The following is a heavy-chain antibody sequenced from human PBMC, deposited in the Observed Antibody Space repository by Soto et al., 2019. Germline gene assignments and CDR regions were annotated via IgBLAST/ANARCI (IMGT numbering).Heavy chain of an antibody. D-gene: IGHD5-18*01. Sequence: SETLSLTCTVSGGSISSSSYYWGWIRQPPGKGLEWIGSIYYSGSTYYNPSLKSRVTISVDTSKNQFSLKLSSVTAADTAVYYCANTPHGYSYGYYYYGMDVWGQGTTVTVSS. J-gene: IGHJ6*02. V-gene: IGHV4-39*01. CDR3: ANTPHGYSYGYYYYGMDV. CDR2: IYYSGST. CDR1: GGSISSSSYY.